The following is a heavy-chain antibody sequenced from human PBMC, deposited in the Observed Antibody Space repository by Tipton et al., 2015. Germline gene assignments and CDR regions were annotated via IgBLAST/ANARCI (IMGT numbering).Heavy chain of an antibody. CDR3: AREDDFWNGYYFAGYGLDV. Sequence: LSLTRAASGFIFSTYGMSWVRQAPGKGLEWVSSIKTSGSHTYYADSVKGRFTISRDNSKNALYLQMNSLRAEDTAVYYCAREDDFWNGYYFAGYGLDVWGQGTTVTVSS. CDR1: GFIFSTYG. D-gene: IGHD3-3*01. V-gene: IGHV3-23*01. CDR2: IKTSGSHT. J-gene: IGHJ6*02.